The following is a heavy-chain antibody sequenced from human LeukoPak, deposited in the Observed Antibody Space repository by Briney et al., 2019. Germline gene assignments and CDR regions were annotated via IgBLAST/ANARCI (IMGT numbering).Heavy chain of an antibody. J-gene: IGHJ4*02. Sequence: GGSLRLSCAASGFTFSRYWMSWVRQAPGKGLEWVANIKQDGSEKYYVDSVKGRFTISRDNAKNSLYLQMNSLRAEDTAVYYCARRGLNYYDSSGYYKDWGQGTLVTVSS. CDR2: IKQDGSEK. V-gene: IGHV3-7*01. CDR1: GFTFSRYW. D-gene: IGHD3-22*01. CDR3: ARRGLNYYDSSGYYKD.